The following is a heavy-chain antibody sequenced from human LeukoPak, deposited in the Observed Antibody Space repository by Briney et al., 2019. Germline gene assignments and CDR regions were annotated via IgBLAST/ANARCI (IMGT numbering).Heavy chain of an antibody. CDR1: GFTFSAYI. Sequence: GGSLRLSSAASGFTFSAYIMSWVRQAPGKGLEWVSSISSGSTYIYDADSLKDRFTISRDNAKNSLYLQMSSLRAEDTAVYYCARERTCSSASCPLDVWGQGTTVTVSS. CDR2: ISSGSTYI. J-gene: IGHJ6*02. CDR3: ARERTCSSASCPLDV. V-gene: IGHV3-21*01. D-gene: IGHD2-2*01.